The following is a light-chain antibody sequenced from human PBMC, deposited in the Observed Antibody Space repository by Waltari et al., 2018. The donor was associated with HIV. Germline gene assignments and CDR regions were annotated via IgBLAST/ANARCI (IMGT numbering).Light chain of an antibody. V-gene: IGLV6-57*03. CDR1: SGSIASNY. J-gene: IGLJ3*02. Sequence: FMLTQPHSVSESPGKTVTISCTRSSGSIASNYVQWFQQRPGNAPTTILSEDYQRTSGVPARFSGTIVKSSNSASLTISGVKTEDEADYYCQSFDANNHWVFGGGTRLTVL. CDR2: EDY. CDR3: QSFDANNHWV.